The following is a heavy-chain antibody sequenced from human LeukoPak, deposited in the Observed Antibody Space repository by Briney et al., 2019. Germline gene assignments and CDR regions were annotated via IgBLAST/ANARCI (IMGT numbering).Heavy chain of an antibody. CDR3: ANVYGDYSPYYYYGMDV. CDR1: GFTFDDYA. J-gene: IGHJ6*02. CDR2: ISGDGGST. D-gene: IGHD4-17*01. Sequence: GGSLRLSCAASGFTFDDYAMHCVRQAPGKGLEWVSLISGDGGSTYYADSVKSRFTISRDNSKNSLYLQMNSLRTEDTALYYCANVYGDYSPYYYYGMDVWGQGTAVTVSS. V-gene: IGHV3-43*02.